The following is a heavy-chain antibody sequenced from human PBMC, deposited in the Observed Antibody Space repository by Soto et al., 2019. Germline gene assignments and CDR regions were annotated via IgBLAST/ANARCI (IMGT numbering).Heavy chain of an antibody. D-gene: IGHD4-17*01. J-gene: IGHJ4*02. CDR1: GFTFSSYS. V-gene: IGHV3-21*01. CDR3: ARDHPRLRWPPDDY. Sequence: NPGGSLRLSCAASGFTFSSYSMNWVRQAPGKGPEWVSSISSSSSYIYYADSVKGRFTISRDNAKNSLYLQMNSLRAEDTAVYYCARDHPRLRWPPDDYWGQGTLVTVSS. CDR2: ISSSSSYI.